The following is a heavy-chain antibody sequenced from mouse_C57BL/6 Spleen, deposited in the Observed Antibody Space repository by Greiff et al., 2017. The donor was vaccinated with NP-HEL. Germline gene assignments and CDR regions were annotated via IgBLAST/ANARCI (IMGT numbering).Heavy chain of an antibody. V-gene: IGHV1-26*01. CDR2: INPNNGGT. CDR1: GYTFTDYY. CDR3: ARYRIYYGYQYYYAMDY. J-gene: IGHJ4*01. D-gene: IGHD2-2*01. Sequence: EVQLQQSGPELVKPGASVKISCKASGYTFTDYYMNWVKQSHGKSLEWIGDINPNNGGTSYNQKFKGKATLTVDKSSSTAYMELRSLTSEDSAVYYCARYRIYYGYQYYYAMDYWGQGTSVTVSS.